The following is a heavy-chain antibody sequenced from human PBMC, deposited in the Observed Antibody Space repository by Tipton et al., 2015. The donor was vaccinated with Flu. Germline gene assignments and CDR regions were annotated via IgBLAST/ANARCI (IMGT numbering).Heavy chain of an antibody. CDR1: GGSISTFY. CDR3: ARASGVLEWRSWTFDS. V-gene: IGHV4-59*01. Sequence: LRLSCTVSGGSISTFYWSWIRQTPGRGLEWIGYFYYGETTKYNPSLKSRVTISIATSKNQFSLNLSSVTAADTAVYYCARASGVLEWRSWTFDSWGKGTLVTVSS. J-gene: IGHJ4*02. D-gene: IGHD3-3*01. CDR2: FYYGETT.